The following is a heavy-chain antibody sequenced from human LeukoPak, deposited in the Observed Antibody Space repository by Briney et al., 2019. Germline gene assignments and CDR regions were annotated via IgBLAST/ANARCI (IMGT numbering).Heavy chain of an antibody. D-gene: IGHD3-22*01. Sequence: PSETLSLTCAVYGGSFSGYYWSWIRQPPGKGLEWIGEINHSGSTNYNPSLKSRVTISVDTSKNQFSLKLSSVTAADTAVYYCARGLDYDSSGYYPGSYYFDYWGQGTLVTVSS. CDR2: INHSGST. CDR1: GGSFSGYY. CDR3: ARGLDYDSSGYYPGSYYFDY. V-gene: IGHV4-34*01. J-gene: IGHJ4*02.